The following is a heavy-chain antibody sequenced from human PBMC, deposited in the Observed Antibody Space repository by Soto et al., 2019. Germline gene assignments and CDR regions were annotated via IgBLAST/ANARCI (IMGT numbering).Heavy chain of an antibody. CDR3: ARAPGTSYSYYYMDV. CDR1: GSSISGYY. CDR2: IHYSGST. Sequence: SETLSLACSVSGSSISGYYWKWIRQSPGTGLEWIGFIHYSGSTKYNPSLKSRVTISLDASKNQFSLHLTSVTAADTAVYYCARAPGTSYSYYYMDVWGKGTTVTVSS. D-gene: IGHD1-26*01. J-gene: IGHJ6*03. V-gene: IGHV4-59*01.